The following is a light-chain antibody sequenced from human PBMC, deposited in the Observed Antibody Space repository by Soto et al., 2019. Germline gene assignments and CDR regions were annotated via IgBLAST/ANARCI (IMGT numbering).Light chain of an antibody. CDR2: EGI. CDR1: SSDVGSFNL. J-gene: IGLJ3*02. V-gene: IGLV2-23*01. Sequence: QPVLTQPASVSGSPGQSITLSCTGSSSDVGSFNLVSWYQQHPGKAPKVMIYEGIKRPSGVSNRFSGSKSGNTASLTISGLQAEDEADYYCCSYAGSSAWVFGGGTKLTVL. CDR3: CSYAGSSAWV.